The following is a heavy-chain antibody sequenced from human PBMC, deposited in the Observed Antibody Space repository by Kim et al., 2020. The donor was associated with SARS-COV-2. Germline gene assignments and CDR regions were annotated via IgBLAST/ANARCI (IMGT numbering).Heavy chain of an antibody. CDR2: ISGPGDST. J-gene: IGHJ4*02. V-gene: IGHV3-23*01. Sequence: GGSLRLSCVGYGFTFSNYDMGWVRQAPGEGLEWVSSISGPGDSTTYADSMRGRFTISRDNSKNTLYVQMNSLRADDTAIYYCATRPWNVGGCYFQSWGQGTLVTVSS. D-gene: IGHD6-19*01. CDR3: ATRPWNVGGCYFQS. CDR1: GFTFSNYD.